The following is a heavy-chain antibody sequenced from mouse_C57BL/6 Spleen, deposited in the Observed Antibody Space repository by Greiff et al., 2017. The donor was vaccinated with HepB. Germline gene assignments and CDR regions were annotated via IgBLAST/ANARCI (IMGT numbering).Heavy chain of an antibody. CDR3: ARRAAQATDY. CDR1: GYTFTSYD. D-gene: IGHD3-2*02. Sequence: QVQLKESGPELVKPGASVKLSCKASGYTFTSYDINWVKQRPGQGLEWIGWIYPRDGSTKYNEKFKGNDTLTVDTSASTAYMELHSLTSEDSAVYFCARRAAQATDYWGQGTSVTVSS. V-gene: IGHV1-85*01. CDR2: IYPRDGST. J-gene: IGHJ4*01.